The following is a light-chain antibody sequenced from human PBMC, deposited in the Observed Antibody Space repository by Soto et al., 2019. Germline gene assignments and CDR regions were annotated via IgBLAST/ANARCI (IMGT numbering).Light chain of an antibody. V-gene: IGKV4-1*01. J-gene: IGKJ2*01. CDR2: WAS. CDR1: QSVLSSSNNMNY. CDR3: QQYYSAPYT. Sequence: DIVMTQSPDSLAVSLGERATINCKSSQSVLSSSNNMNYLTWFQQMPGQPPRLLIYWASTRESGVPDRFSGSGSGTDFTLTISSLHAEDVAVYYCQQYYSAPYTFGQGTKLEIK.